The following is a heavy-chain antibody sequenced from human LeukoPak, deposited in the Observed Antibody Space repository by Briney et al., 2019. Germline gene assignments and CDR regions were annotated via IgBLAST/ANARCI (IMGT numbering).Heavy chain of an antibody. J-gene: IGHJ4*02. CDR2: ISGSGGST. CDR3: AKRARYXSSTSCYIEKGXXFDY. CDR1: GFTFSSYA. D-gene: IGHD2-2*02. Sequence: TGGSLSLSCAASGFTFSSYAMSWVRQAPGEGLEWVSAISGSGGSTYYADSVKGRFTISTDNSKNTLYLQMNSLRAEDTAVYYCAKRARYXSSTSCYIEKGXXFDYWGQGXXVTVSS. V-gene: IGHV3-23*01.